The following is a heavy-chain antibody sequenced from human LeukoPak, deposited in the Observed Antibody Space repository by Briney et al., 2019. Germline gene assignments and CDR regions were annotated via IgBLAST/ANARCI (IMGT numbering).Heavy chain of an antibody. CDR2: INHSGST. CDR1: GGSFSGYY. D-gene: IGHD5-24*01. J-gene: IGHJ4*02. CDR3: ARALQGWLQSYYFDY. Sequence: SETLSLTCAVYGGSFSGYYWSWIRQPPGKGLEWMGEINHSGSTNYNPSLKSRVTISVDTSKNQFSLKLSSVTAADTAVYYCARALQGWLQSYYFDYWGQGTLVTVSS. V-gene: IGHV4-34*01.